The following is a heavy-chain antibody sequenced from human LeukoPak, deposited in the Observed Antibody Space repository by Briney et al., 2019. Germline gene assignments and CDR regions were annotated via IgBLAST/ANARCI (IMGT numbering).Heavy chain of an antibody. Sequence: PSETLSLTCTVSGGSISSYYWSWLRQPPGKGLEWIGYIYYSGSTNYNPSLKSRVTISVDTSKNQFSLKLSSVTAADTAVYYCARQNIRDSSGYYGLDYWGQGTLVTVSS. V-gene: IGHV4-59*08. CDR1: GGSISSYY. CDR2: IYYSGST. J-gene: IGHJ4*02. CDR3: ARQNIRDSSGYYGLDY. D-gene: IGHD3-22*01.